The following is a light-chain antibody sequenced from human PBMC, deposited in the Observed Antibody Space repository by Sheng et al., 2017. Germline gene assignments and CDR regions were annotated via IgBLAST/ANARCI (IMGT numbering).Light chain of an antibody. Sequence: EVVLTQSPDFQSVTPKEKVTITCRASQSIGSAVHWYQHKPDQSPQLLIKYASQPFSGGPPDGSVAVDLGRDFYPPPLSSLEPEDVATYYCHQSTTLPYTFGPGDQXGDQT. CDR2: YAS. CDR3: HQSTTLPYT. V-gene: IGKV6-21*01. CDR1: QSIGSA. J-gene: IGKJ2*01.